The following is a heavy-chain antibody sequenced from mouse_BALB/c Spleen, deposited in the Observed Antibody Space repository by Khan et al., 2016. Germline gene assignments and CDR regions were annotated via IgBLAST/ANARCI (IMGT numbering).Heavy chain of an antibody. CDR2: IYPGDGDN. Sequence: QVPLLQSGAELVRPGSSVKISCKASGYAFSIYWMNWVKQRPGQGLEWIGQIYPGDGDNDYNGKFKDKATLTADKSSSTAYMQLSSLTSADTAVSICSRAGYGYDYWGQGTTLTVSS. V-gene: IGHV1-80*01. CDR3: SRAGYGYDY. J-gene: IGHJ2*01. D-gene: IGHD2-2*01. CDR1: GYAFSIYW.